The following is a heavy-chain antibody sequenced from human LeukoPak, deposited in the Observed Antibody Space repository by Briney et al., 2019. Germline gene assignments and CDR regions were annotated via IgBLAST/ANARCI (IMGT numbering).Heavy chain of an antibody. D-gene: IGHD6-13*01. V-gene: IGHV4-31*03. J-gene: IGHJ4*02. CDR1: GGSISSGGYY. CDR3: ARVPGIAAAGRDY. CDR2: IYYSGST. Sequence: SETLSLTCTVSGGSISSGGYYWSWIRQHPGKGLEWIGYIYYSGSTYYNPSLKSRVTISVDTSKNQFSLKLSSVTAADTAVYYCARVPGIAAAGRDYWGQGTLVTVSS.